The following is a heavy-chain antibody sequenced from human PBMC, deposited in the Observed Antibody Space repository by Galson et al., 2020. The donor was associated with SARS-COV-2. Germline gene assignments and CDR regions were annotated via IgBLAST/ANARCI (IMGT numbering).Heavy chain of an antibody. CDR2: IKQDGSEK. CDR3: ARDTGAVAGTDYYYGMDV. D-gene: IGHD6-19*01. CDR1: GFTFSSYW. V-gene: IGHV3-7*01. Sequence: GGSLRLSCAASGFTFSSYWMSWVRQAPGKGLEWVANIKQDGSEKYYVDSVPGRFTISRDNAKNPLYLQMNSLRAEDTAVYYCARDTGAVAGTDYYYGMDVWGQGTTVTVSS. J-gene: IGHJ6*02.